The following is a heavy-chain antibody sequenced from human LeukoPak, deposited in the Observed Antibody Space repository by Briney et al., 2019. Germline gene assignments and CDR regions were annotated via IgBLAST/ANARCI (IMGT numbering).Heavy chain of an antibody. D-gene: IGHD5-12*01. J-gene: IGHJ4*02. CDR1: GLTFSSFA. CDR2: ISGNGYST. V-gene: IGHV3-23*01. CDR3: VTARERRGYTGYDWNYFDH. Sequence: PGGSLRLSCAASGLTFSSFALSWIRQAPGKGLEWVSSISGNGYSTYYAESVKGRFTVSRDNSKNTLYLQMSSLRVEDTAVYFCVTARERRGYTGYDWNYFDHWGQGSLVTVSS.